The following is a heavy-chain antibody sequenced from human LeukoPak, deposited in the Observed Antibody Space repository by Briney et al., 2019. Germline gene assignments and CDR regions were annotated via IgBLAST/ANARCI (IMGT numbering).Heavy chain of an antibody. CDR2: IYYSGST. CDR1: GGSISSSSYY. V-gene: IGHV4-39*01. Sequence: SETLSPTCTVSGGSISSSSYYWGWIRQPPGKGLEWIGSIYYSGSTYYNPSLKSRVTISVDTSKNQFSLKLSSVTAADTAVYYCARLGSTLVYYYYMDVWGKGTTVTVSS. J-gene: IGHJ6*03. CDR3: ARLGSTLVYYYYMDV. D-gene: IGHD5/OR15-5a*01.